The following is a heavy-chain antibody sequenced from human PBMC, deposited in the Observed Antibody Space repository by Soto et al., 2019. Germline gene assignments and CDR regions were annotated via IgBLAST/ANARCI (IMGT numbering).Heavy chain of an antibody. CDR3: AKASGSSWPYYFDS. V-gene: IGHV3-23*01. J-gene: IGHJ4*02. D-gene: IGHD6-13*01. CDR1: GFSFSSYV. CDR2: MRGSGGST. Sequence: EVQLLESGGGLVQPGGSLRLSCAASGFSFSSYVRSWVRQAPGKGLEWVSAMRGSGGSTYYPDSVKGRFTISRDNSENTLYLQMHSLRAEDTAVYYCAKASGSSWPYYFDSWGQGTLVTVSS.